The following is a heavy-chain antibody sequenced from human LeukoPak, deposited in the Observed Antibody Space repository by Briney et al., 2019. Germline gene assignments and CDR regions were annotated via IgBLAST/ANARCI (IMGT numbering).Heavy chain of an antibody. CDR2: ISGSGGST. Sequence: GGSLRLSCAASGLTFSSYAMSWVRQAPGKGLEWVSAISGSGGSTYYADSVKGRFTISRDNSKNTLYLQMNSLRAEDTAVYYCAKSGSGYDTHFDYWGQGTLVTVSS. V-gene: IGHV3-23*01. D-gene: IGHD5-12*01. J-gene: IGHJ4*02. CDR3: AKSGSGYDTHFDY. CDR1: GLTFSSYA.